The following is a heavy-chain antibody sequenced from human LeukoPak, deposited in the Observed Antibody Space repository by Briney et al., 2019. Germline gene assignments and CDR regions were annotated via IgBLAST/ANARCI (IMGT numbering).Heavy chain of an antibody. CDR2: TGSTGVST. Sequence: GGSLRLSCAASGFTFSSYAMNWVRQAPGKGLEWVSGTGSTGVSTFYADSVKGRFTVSRDNSKNTLSLQMNSLRAEDPAVYYCAKDPGVVPAHYFDYWGQGTLVTVSS. V-gene: IGHV3-23*01. D-gene: IGHD2-2*01. CDR1: GFTFSSYA. CDR3: AKDPGVVPAHYFDY. J-gene: IGHJ4*02.